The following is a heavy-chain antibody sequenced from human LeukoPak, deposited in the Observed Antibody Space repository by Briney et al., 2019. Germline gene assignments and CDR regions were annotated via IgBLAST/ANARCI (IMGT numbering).Heavy chain of an antibody. CDR3: AGAVDGSGSYLVDY. V-gene: IGHV3-30*02. CDR2: IRYDGSNK. Sequence: GGSLRLSCAASGFTFSSYGMHWVRQAPGKGLEWVAFIRYDGSNKYYADSVKGRFTISRDNSKNTLYLQMNSLRAEDTAVYYCAGAVDGSGSYLVDYWGQGTLVTVSS. D-gene: IGHD3-10*01. CDR1: GFTFSSYG. J-gene: IGHJ4*02.